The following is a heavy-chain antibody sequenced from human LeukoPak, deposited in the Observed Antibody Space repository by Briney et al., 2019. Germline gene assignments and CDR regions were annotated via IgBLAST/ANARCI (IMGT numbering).Heavy chain of an antibody. D-gene: IGHD2-2*01. V-gene: IGHV4-4*09. CDR3: WRTVCASASWPKRGLFDL. CDR1: GGSISSYY. CDR2: IYSTGST. Sequence: SETLSLTCTVSGGSISSYYWSWIRQPPGEGLEWIGYIYSTGSTNYNPSLKSRVTMSVDTSKNQFSLKLSSVTAADTAVYYCWRTVCASASWPKRGLFDLWGRGTLVTVSS. J-gene: IGHJ2*01.